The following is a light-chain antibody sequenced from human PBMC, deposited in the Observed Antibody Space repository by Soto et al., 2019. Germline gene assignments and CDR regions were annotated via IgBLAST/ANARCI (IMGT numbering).Light chain of an antibody. CDR1: QSISNY. V-gene: IGKV1-39*01. Sequence: DIQMTQSPASLSASVGDRVTITCRASQSISNYLNWYQQRPGKAPKVLIYAASSLQSGVPSRFSGSGSGTDFTLTISSLQPEDFATYYCQQTNSIPITFGQGTRLEIK. CDR3: QQTNSIPIT. J-gene: IGKJ5*01. CDR2: AAS.